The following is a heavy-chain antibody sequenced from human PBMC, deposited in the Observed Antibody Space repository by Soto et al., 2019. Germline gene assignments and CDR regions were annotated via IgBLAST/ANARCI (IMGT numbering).Heavy chain of an antibody. J-gene: IGHJ6*02. D-gene: IGHD6-19*01. V-gene: IGHV1-3*01. Sequence: ASVKVSCKASGYTFTSYAMHWVRQAPGQRLEWMGWINAGNGNTKYSQKFQGRVTITRDTSASTAYMELSSLRSEDTAVYYCAREVGYSSGWYRENYYYYGMDVWGQGTTVTVSS. CDR3: AREVGYSSGWYRENYYYYGMDV. CDR1: GYTFTSYA. CDR2: INAGNGNT.